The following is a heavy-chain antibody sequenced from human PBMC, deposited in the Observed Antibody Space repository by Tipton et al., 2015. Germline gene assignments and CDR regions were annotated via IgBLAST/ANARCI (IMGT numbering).Heavy chain of an antibody. V-gene: IGHV4-61*01. J-gene: IGHJ6*02. D-gene: IGHD6-6*01. CDR1: GGSVSSGSYY. CDR3: AREGFGSFYYSGMDV. CDR2: IYYSGST. Sequence: TLSLTCTVSGGSVSSGSYYWSWIRQPPGKGLEWIGYIYYSGSTKYNPSLKSRVTISVDTSKNQFSLKLSSVTAADTAVYYCAREGFGSFYYSGMDVWGQGTTVTVSS.